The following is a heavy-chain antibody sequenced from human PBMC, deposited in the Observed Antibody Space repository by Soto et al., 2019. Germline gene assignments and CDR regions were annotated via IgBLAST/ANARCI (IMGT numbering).Heavy chain of an antibody. D-gene: IGHD3-22*01. J-gene: IGHJ4*02. V-gene: IGHV4-30-2*01. CDR1: GGSISSGGYS. CDR3: ARVSNSGYNFDY. CDR2: IYQSGST. Sequence: QLQLQESGSGLVKPSQTLSLTCAVSGGSISSGGYSWSWIRQPPGKGLEWIGYIYQSGSTYYNPSRKSRVTISVDRSKNQFSLKLSSVTAADTAVYYSARVSNSGYNFDYWGQGTLVTVSS.